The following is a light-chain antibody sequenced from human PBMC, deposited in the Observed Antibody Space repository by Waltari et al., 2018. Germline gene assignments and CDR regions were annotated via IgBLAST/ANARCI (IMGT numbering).Light chain of an antibody. J-gene: IGLJ2*01. Sequence: QSALTQPPSASGSPGQSVTISCTGTSSAIGGYNFVSWYQHHPGRAPKLMIYDVSKRPSGVPDRFSGSKSGNTASLTVSGLQAEDEADYYCSSYAGSNNILFGGGTKLTVL. CDR1: SSAIGGYNF. CDR3: SSYAGSNNIL. CDR2: DVS. V-gene: IGLV2-8*01.